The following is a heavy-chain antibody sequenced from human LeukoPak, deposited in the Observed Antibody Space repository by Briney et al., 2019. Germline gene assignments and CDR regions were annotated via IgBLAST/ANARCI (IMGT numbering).Heavy chain of an antibody. CDR1: GFTFSSYE. CDR3: APQGGVIAAAGIAPSDYFDY. J-gene: IGHJ4*02. Sequence: GGSLRLSCAASGFTFSSYEMNWVRQATGKGLEWVSYISSSGSTIYYADSVKGRFTISRDNAKNSLYLQMNSLRAEDTAVYYCAPQGGVIAAAGIAPSDYFDYWGQGTLVTVSS. V-gene: IGHV3-48*03. D-gene: IGHD6-13*01. CDR2: ISSSGSTI.